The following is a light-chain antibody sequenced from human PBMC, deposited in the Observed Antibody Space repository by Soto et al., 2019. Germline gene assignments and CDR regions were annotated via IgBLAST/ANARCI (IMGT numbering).Light chain of an antibody. J-gene: IGKJ1*01. CDR1: QSVTSSF. CDR2: SAS. Sequence: ESVLTQSPCTVSLSPGERATLPCRASQSVTSSFLAWYQQKPGQAPRLLIYSASHRATGIPDRFSGSGSGTEFTLTISSLQPDDFATYYCQHYNSYSEAFGQGTKVDI. CDR3: QHYNSYSEA. V-gene: IGKV3-20*01.